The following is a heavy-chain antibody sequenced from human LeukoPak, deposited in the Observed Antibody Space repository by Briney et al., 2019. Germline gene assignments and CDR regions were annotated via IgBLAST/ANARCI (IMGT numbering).Heavy chain of an antibody. V-gene: IGHV1-46*01. CDR2: INPSGGST. Sequence: GASVKVSCKASGYTFTSYYMHWVRQAPGQGLEWMGMINPSGGSTSYAQKFQGRVTMTRDTSTSTVYMEASSLRSGDTAVYYCATGATFFTYYFDYWGQGTLVTVSS. D-gene: IGHD1-26*01. CDR1: GYTFTSYY. CDR3: ATGATFFTYYFDY. J-gene: IGHJ4*02.